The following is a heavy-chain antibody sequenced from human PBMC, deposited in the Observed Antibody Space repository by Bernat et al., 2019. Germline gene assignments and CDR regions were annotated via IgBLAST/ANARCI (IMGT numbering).Heavy chain of an antibody. J-gene: IGHJ6*02. V-gene: IGHV3-23*01. CDR2: ISGSGGST. D-gene: IGHD6-13*01. Sequence: EVQLLESGGGLVQPGGSLRLSCAASGFTFSSYAMSWVRQAPGKGLKWVSAISGSGGSTYYADSVKGRFTISRDNSKNTLYLQMNSLRAEDTAVYYCAKDFMRLAAAGTSDYDYYYGMDVWGQGTTVTVSS. CDR3: AKDFMRLAAAGTSDYDYYYGMDV. CDR1: GFTFSSYA.